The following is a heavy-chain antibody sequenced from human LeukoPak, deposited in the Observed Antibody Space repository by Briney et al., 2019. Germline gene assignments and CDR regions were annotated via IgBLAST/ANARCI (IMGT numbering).Heavy chain of an antibody. CDR3: AKDLTMVRGFSFGDY. J-gene: IGHJ4*02. CDR1: GFTFSSYN. CDR2: ITSGSSYI. V-gene: IGHV3-21*01. D-gene: IGHD3-10*01. Sequence: GGSLRLSCAASGFTFSSYNMNWVRQAPGKGLEWVSSITSGSSYIYYADSVKGRFTISRDNSKNTLYLQMNSLRAEDTAVYYCAKDLTMVRGFSFGDYWGQGTLVTVSS.